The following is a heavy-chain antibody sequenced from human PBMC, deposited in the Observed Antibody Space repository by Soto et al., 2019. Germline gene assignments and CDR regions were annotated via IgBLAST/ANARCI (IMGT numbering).Heavy chain of an antibody. CDR2: INGGNGDT. CDR1: GYTFTGHA. Sequence: QVQLVQSGAEGKKPGASVNVSCEASGYTFTGHALHWVRQAPGQRLEWMGWINGGNGDTRYSQRFQGRVTIIGDTSASTAYMELSRLGPEDTAVYYCRRSAIRPSGGLIGPVDLWGQGTQVTVSS. D-gene: IGHD3-16*02. J-gene: IGHJ5*02. CDR3: RRSAIRPSGGLIGPVDL. V-gene: IGHV1-3*01.